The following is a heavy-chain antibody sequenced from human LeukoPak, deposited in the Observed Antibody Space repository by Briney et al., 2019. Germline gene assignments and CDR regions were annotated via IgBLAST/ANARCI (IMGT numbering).Heavy chain of an antibody. CDR3: ASSFNSYGYTPSYYYYMDV. D-gene: IGHD5-18*01. V-gene: IGHV1-69*01. CDR2: IIPIFGTA. Sequence: SVKVSCKASGGTFSSYAISWVRQAPGQGLEWMGGIIPIFGTANYAQKFQGRVTITADESTSKAYMELSSLRSEDTAVYYCASSFNSYGYTPSYYYYMDVWGKGTTVTVSS. CDR1: GGTFSSYA. J-gene: IGHJ6*03.